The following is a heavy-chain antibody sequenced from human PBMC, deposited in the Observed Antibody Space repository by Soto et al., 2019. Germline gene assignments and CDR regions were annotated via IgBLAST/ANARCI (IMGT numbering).Heavy chain of an antibody. D-gene: IGHD3-22*01. Sequence: ASVKVSCKASGYTFTSYGISWVRQAPGQGLEWMGWISAYNSNTNYAQKLQGRVTMTTDTSTSTAYMELRSLRSDDTAVYYCARAGEYYDSSGRFYFDYWGQGTLVTVSS. V-gene: IGHV1-18*01. J-gene: IGHJ4*02. CDR1: GYTFTSYG. CDR3: ARAGEYYDSSGRFYFDY. CDR2: ISAYNSNT.